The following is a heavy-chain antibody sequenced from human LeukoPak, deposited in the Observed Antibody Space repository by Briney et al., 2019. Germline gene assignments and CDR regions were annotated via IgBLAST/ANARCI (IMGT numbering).Heavy chain of an antibody. CDR3: ARVRYDFWSGPHDAFDI. V-gene: IGHV1-69*05. CDR1: GGTFSSYA. D-gene: IGHD3-3*01. J-gene: IGHJ3*02. CDR2: IIPIFGTA. Sequence: SVKVSCKASGGTFSSYAISWVRQAPGQGLEWMGGIIPIFGTANYAQKFQGRVTITTDESTSTAYMELSSLRSEDTAVYYCARVRYDFWSGPHDAFDIWGQGTMVTVSS.